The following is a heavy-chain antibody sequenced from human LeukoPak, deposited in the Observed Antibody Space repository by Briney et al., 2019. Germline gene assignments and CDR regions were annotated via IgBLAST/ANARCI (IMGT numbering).Heavy chain of an antibody. CDR3: ARGVAAAGTGFDY. CDR1: GGSISSYY. J-gene: IGHJ4*02. CDR2: IYYSGST. Sequence: SETLSLTCTVSGGSISSYYLSWIRQPPGKGLEWIGYIYYSGSTNYNPSLKSRVTISVDTSKNQFSLKLSSVTAADTAVYYCARGVAAAGTGFDYWGQGTLVTVSS. D-gene: IGHD6-13*01. V-gene: IGHV4-59*01.